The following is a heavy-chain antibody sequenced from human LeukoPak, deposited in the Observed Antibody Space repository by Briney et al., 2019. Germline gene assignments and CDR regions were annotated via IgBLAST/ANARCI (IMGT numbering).Heavy chain of an antibody. J-gene: IGHJ3*02. CDR1: GFTFDDYA. CDR2: ISWNSGSI. V-gene: IGHV3-9*01. CDR3: AKDMGGPYYYDSSPHAFDI. Sequence: PGRSLRLSCAASGFTFDDYAMHWVRQAPGKGLEWVSGISWNSGSIGYADSVKGRFTISRDNAKNSLYLQMNSLRAEDTALYYCAKDMGGPYYYDSSPHAFDIWGQGTMVTVSS. D-gene: IGHD3-22*01.